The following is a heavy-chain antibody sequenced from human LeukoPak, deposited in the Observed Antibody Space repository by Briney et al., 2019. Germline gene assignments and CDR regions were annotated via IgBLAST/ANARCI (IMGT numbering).Heavy chain of an antibody. Sequence: SETLSLTCAVYGGSFSGYYWSWIRQPPGKGLEWIGEINHSGSTNYNPSLKSRVTISVDTSKNQFSLKLSSVTAADTAVYHCARHAPPGYSSVSYPPPNWFDPWGQGTLVTVSS. CDR3: ARHAPPGYSSVSYPPPNWFDP. V-gene: IGHV4-34*01. CDR2: INHSGST. J-gene: IGHJ5*02. CDR1: GGSFSGYY. D-gene: IGHD6-19*01.